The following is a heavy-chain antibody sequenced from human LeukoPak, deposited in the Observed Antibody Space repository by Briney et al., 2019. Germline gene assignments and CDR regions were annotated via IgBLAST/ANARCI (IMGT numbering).Heavy chain of an antibody. CDR2: ISAYNGNT. Sequence: GASVKVSCKASGGTFSSYAISWVRQAPGQGLEWMGGISAYNGNTNYAQKLQGRVTMTPDTSTSTAYMELRSLRSDDTAVYYCARDKAAAGSPIAFDIWGQGTMVTVSS. J-gene: IGHJ3*02. CDR3: ARDKAAAGSPIAFDI. D-gene: IGHD6-13*01. V-gene: IGHV1-18*01. CDR1: GGTFSSYA.